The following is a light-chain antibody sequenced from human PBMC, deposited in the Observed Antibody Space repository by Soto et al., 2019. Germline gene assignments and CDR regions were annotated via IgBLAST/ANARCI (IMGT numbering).Light chain of an antibody. CDR3: SSFTSRFTFNYI. J-gene: IGLJ1*01. V-gene: IGLV2-14*01. CDR1: SSDVGGYNY. CDR2: EVT. Sequence: QSALTQPASVSGSPGQSITISCTGTSSDVGGYNYVSWYQQHPGIAPKIIIYEVTNRPSGVSNRFSGSKSGNTASLTISGLQAEDDADYYCSSFTSRFTFNYIFGTGTKLTVL.